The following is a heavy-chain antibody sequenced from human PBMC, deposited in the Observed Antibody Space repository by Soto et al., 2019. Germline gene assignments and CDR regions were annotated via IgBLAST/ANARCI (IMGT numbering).Heavy chain of an antibody. CDR2: IYTSGSP. D-gene: IGHD1-26*01. CDR3: ARVYSGSYYEFDY. J-gene: IGHJ4*02. CDR1: GGSINNYY. Sequence: QVQLQESGPGLVKPSETLSLTCTVSGGSINNYYWSWIRQPAGKGLEWIGRIYTSGSPNYNPSLKRRVTMSVDTSKNQFSLKLSSVTAADTAVYYCARVYSGSYYEFDYWGQGTLVTVSS. V-gene: IGHV4-4*07.